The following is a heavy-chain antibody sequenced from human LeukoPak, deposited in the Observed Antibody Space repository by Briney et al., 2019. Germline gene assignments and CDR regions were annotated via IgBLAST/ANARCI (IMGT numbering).Heavy chain of an antibody. CDR3: ARERWSLYSNDYYYYGLDV. J-gene: IGHJ6*02. V-gene: IGHV3-7*01. D-gene: IGHD3-3*01. CDR2: IKQDGSEK. CDR1: GFIFSNYY. Sequence: GGSLRLSCAASGFIFSNYYMNWVRQAPGKGLEWVAHIKQDGSEKNYVDSAKGRFTISRDNAKNSLYLQMNSLRAEDTAVYYCARERWSLYSNDYYYYGLDVWGQGTTVTVSS.